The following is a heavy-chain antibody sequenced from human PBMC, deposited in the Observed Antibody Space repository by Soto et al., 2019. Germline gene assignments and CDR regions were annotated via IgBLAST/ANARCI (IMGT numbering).Heavy chain of an antibody. D-gene: IGHD5-12*01. CDR1: GGTLSKFG. Sequence: QVQLVQSGAELRQPGSSVRVSCKASGGTLSKFGIAWFRQAPGQRPEWLGNILPIFDEPTYAFTLKNRLSIAADKSNDVIYMVLGSLTSEDTAIYYCAKERAYNLRGYIRHHDASDVWGQGTSVFVSS. CDR3: AKERAYNLRGYIRHHDASDV. J-gene: IGHJ3*01. CDR2: ILPIFDEP. V-gene: IGHV1-69*06.